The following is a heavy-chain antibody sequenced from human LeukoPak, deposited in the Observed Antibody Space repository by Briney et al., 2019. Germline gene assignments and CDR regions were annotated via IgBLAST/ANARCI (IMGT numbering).Heavy chain of an antibody. D-gene: IGHD4-17*01. CDR1: GFTFRGYG. CDR3: VRDTLTTSNY. V-gene: IGHV3-48*04. Sequence: GESLRLSCAASGFTFRGYGMSWVRQAPGKGLEWISYVDTSGTIIYYADSVKGRFTISRDNARHSVYLQMYGLRAEDTAVYYCVRDTLTTSNYWGQGTLVTVSS. J-gene: IGHJ4*02. CDR2: VDTSGTII.